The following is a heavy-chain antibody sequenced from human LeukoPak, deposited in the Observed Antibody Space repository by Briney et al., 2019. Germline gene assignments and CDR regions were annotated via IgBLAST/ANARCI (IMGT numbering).Heavy chain of an antibody. J-gene: IGHJ1*01. V-gene: IGHV1-24*01. Sequence: ASVKVSCKVSGYTLTELSMHWVRQAPGKGLEWMGGFVPEDGETIYAQKFQGRVTMTEDTSTDTAYMELSSLRSEDTAVYYCATVIKFWPLLYFQHWGQGTLVTVSS. CDR3: ATVIKFWPLLYFQH. CDR2: FVPEDGET. D-gene: IGHD3-16*02. CDR1: GYTLTELS.